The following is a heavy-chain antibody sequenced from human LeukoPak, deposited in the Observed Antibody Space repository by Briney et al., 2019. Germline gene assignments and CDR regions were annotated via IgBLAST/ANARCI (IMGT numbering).Heavy chain of an antibody. CDR1: GGSISSSSYY. CDR2: IYYSGST. D-gene: IGHD1-14*01. Sequence: SETLSLTCTVSGGSISSSSYYWGWIRQPPGKGLEWIGSIYYSGSTYYNPSLKSRVTISVDTSKNQFSLKLSSVTAADTAVYYCASHPLPGASPVVDYWGQGTLVTVSS. V-gene: IGHV4-39*07. J-gene: IGHJ4*02. CDR3: ASHPLPGASPVVDY.